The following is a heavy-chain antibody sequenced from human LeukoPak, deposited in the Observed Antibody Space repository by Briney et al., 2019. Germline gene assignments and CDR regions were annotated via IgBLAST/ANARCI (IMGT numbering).Heavy chain of an antibody. CDR3: ARGGYTAMVTHVDY. J-gene: IGHJ4*02. CDR2: IYYSGST. Sequence: SETLSLTCTVSGGSISSYYGSWIRQPPGKGLEWIGYIYYSGSTNYNPSLKSRVTISVDTSKNQFSLKLSSVTAADTAVYYCARGGYTAMVTHVDYWGQGTLVTVSS. CDR1: GGSISSYY. D-gene: IGHD5-18*01. V-gene: IGHV4-59*01.